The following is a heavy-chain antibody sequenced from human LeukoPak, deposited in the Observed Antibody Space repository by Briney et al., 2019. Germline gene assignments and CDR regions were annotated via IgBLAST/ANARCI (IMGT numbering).Heavy chain of an antibody. CDR1: GIIFSDYY. CDR2: ISNSGSTI. CDR3: ASHVGGTTRAWGYFHY. V-gene: IGHV3-11*01. J-gene: IGHJ4*02. Sequence: PGGSLRLSCAASGIIFSDYYMSWIRQAPGKGLEWVSYISNSGSTIYYADSVKGRFTISRDNAKKSLFLQMNSLRAEDTAVYYCASHVGGTTRAWGYFHYWGQGTLVTVSS. D-gene: IGHD1-26*01.